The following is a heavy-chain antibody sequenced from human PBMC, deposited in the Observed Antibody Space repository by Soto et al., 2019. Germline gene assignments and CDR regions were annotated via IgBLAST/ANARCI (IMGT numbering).Heavy chain of an antibody. Sequence: ASVKVSCKASGYTFTSYYMHWVREAPGQGLEWMGIINPSGGSANYAQKFQGRVTMTANESTSTAYMELSSLRSEDTSVYYCARFVTATGPYYYYYGMDVWGQGTTVTVSS. J-gene: IGHJ6*02. CDR3: ARFVTATGPYYYYYGMDV. CDR1: GYTFTSYY. D-gene: IGHD2-15*01. CDR2: INPSGGSA. V-gene: IGHV1-46*01.